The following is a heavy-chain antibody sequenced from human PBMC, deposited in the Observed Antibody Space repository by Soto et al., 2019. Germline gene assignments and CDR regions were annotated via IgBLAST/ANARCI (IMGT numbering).Heavy chain of an antibody. D-gene: IGHD6-13*01. CDR2: IVPIYRTA. CDR1: GGTFSSYR. V-gene: IGHV1-69*13. Sequence: SVKVSCKASGGTFSSYRINWLRQAPGQGLEWVGGIVPIYRTADYEQKFQGRVTITADESARTSYMELRSLKSQDTAVYYCVRDSGAKLSSSWGQGTLVTVSS. CDR3: VRDSGAKLSSS. J-gene: IGHJ4*02.